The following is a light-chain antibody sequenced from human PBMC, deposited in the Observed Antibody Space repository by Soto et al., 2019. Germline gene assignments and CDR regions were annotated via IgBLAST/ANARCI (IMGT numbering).Light chain of an antibody. Sequence: DIQMTQSPSSVSASVGGRFIITCRASQDINKWLALYQQNTGTAPKLLIYSASSLYTGVPSRLSGSGYGTDLTITISSMKTEDFETYYCQQANTFALTFGGGTKVDIK. CDR1: QDINKW. CDR2: SAS. J-gene: IGKJ4*01. CDR3: QQANTFALT. V-gene: IGKV1-12*01.